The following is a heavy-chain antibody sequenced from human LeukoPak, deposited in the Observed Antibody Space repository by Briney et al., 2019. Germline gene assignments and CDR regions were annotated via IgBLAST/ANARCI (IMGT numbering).Heavy chain of an antibody. D-gene: IGHD6-19*01. J-gene: IGHJ4*02. CDR1: GGSISSYY. CDR2: IYYSGST. V-gene: IGHV4-59*01. CDR3: ASTVAVAATGGYFDY. Sequence: SETLSLTCTVSGGSISSYYWSWIRQPPGKGLEWTGYIYYSGSTNYNPSLKSRVTISVDTSKNQFSLKLSSVTAADTAVYYCASTVAVAATGGYFDYWGQGTLVTVSS.